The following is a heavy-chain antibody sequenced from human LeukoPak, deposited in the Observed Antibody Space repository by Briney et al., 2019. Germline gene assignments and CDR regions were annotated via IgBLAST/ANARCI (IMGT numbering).Heavy chain of an antibody. CDR2: IRSGGENT. D-gene: IGHD2/OR15-2a*01. Sequence: GGSLRLSCTASGFTFSTYSMSWVRQAPGKGLEWASAIRSGGENTYYADSVRGRFTISRDNSRGTLSLQMNSLRAEDTAVYFCAILSWDGRGSFYWGQGTLVTVSS. CDR1: GFTFSTYS. V-gene: IGHV3-23*01. CDR3: AILSWDGRGSFY. J-gene: IGHJ4*02.